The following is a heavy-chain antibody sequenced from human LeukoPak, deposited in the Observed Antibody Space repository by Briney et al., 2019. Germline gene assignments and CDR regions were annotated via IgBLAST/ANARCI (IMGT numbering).Heavy chain of an antibody. Sequence: ASVKVSRKASGYTFTSYGISWVRQAPGQGLEWMGWISSYNGDTNYAQKFQGRVTLTTDTSTSTVHMELRSLRSDDTAVYYCAREGSSGYYPRFWGQGTLVTVSS. J-gene: IGHJ4*02. D-gene: IGHD3-22*01. V-gene: IGHV1-18*01. CDR3: AREGSSGYYPRF. CDR2: ISSYNGDT. CDR1: GYTFTSYG.